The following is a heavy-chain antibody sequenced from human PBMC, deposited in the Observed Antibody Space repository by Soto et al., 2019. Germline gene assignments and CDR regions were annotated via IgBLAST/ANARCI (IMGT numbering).Heavy chain of an antibody. CDR1: GFTFSSYA. V-gene: IGHV3-30-3*01. Sequence: QVQLVESGGGVVQPGRSLRLSCAASGFTFSSYAMHWVRQAPGKGLEWVAVISYDGSNKYYADSVKGRFTISRDNSKNTLYLQMNSLRAEDTAVYYCARLLAAAGTYGMDVWGQGTTVTVSS. D-gene: IGHD6-13*01. J-gene: IGHJ6*02. CDR3: ARLLAAAGTYGMDV. CDR2: ISYDGSNK.